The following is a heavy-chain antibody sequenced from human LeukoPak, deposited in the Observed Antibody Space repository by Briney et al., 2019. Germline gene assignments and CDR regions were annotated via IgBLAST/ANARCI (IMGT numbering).Heavy chain of an antibody. V-gene: IGHV3-30-3*01. D-gene: IGHD6-13*01. CDR3: ARGPYISSWYHYFDY. CDR1: GFTFSDYA. CDR2: MSYDGSNK. J-gene: IGHJ4*02. Sequence: GGSLRLSCAASGFTFSDYAMHWVRQAPGKRLEWVAVMSYDGSNKYYADSVKGRFTISRDNSKNTLYLQMDSLRAEDTAVYYCARGPYISSWYHYFDYWGQGTLVTVSS.